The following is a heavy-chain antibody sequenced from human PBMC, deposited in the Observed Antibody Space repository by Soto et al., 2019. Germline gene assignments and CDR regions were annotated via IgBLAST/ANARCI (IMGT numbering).Heavy chain of an antibody. Sequence: GASVKVSCKASGYAFTDYYIPWVRQAPGQGLEWMGWINPNSGGTNYAQEFQGRVTMTRDRSISTAYMELSRLRSDDTAVYYCARSSCSYSSSYPVDYWGQGTLVTVSS. CDR3: ARSSCSYSSSYPVDY. CDR1: GYAFTDYY. CDR2: INPNSGGT. J-gene: IGHJ4*02. D-gene: IGHD6-6*01. V-gene: IGHV1-2*02.